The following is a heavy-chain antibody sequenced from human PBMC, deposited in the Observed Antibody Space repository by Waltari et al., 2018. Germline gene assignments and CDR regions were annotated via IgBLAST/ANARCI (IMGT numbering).Heavy chain of an antibody. CDR3: ARNIMRRIDE. V-gene: IGHV1-18*01. D-gene: IGHD3-16*01. CDR2: ISAYSGAT. J-gene: IGHJ4*02. Sequence: QVRLVQSGTEVKRPGASVKDSCKASGFTFNNFGFSWVRQAPGHGLEWLGWISAYSGATHYAEKFQGRVTMTTDTSTDIVYMDLRSLRSDDTAVYFCARNIMRRIDEWGQGTLLTVSS. CDR1: GFTFNNFG.